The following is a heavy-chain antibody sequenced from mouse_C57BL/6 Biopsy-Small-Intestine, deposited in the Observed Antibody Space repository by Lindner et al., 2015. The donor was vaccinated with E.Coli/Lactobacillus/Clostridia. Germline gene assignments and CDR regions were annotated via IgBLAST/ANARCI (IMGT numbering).Heavy chain of an antibody. Sequence: SVKVSCKASGYTFTGYYVHWVRQAPGQGLEWLAWINPNGGGTGFAQKFRGRIYLRSDTSISTVYLQLSGLTSNDTGLYFCARGSGSTQKHDYWGQGTLLTVSS. CDR2: INPNGGGT. CDR3: ARGSGSTQKHDY. J-gene: IGHJ4*01. V-gene: IGHV1-84*02. D-gene: IGHD1-3*01. CDR1: GYTFTGYY.